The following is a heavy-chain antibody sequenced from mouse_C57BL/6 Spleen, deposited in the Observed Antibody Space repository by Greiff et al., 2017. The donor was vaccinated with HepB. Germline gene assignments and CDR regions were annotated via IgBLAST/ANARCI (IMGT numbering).Heavy chain of an antibody. J-gene: IGHJ2*01. Sequence: VMLVESGPGLVQPSQSLSITCTASGFSLTSYGVHWVRQSPGKGLEWLGVIWSGGSTDYNAAFISRLSISKDNSKSQVFFKVNSLHADDTAIYYCARMRDGAVFDYWGQGTTLTVSS. V-gene: IGHV2-2*01. CDR3: ARMRDGAVFDY. D-gene: IGHD3-3*01. CDR2: IWSGGST. CDR1: GFSLTSYG.